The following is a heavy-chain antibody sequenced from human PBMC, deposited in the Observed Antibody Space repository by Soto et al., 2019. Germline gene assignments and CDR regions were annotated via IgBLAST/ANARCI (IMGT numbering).Heavy chain of an antibody. CDR3: ARPRIAAAGTLLDYYYYYGMDV. J-gene: IGHJ6*02. D-gene: IGHD6-13*01. V-gene: IGHV1-46*01. Sequence: ASVKVSCKASGYTFTSYYMHWVRQAPGQGLEWMGIISPSGGSTSYAQKFQGRVTMTRDTSTSTVYMELSSLRSEDTAVYYCARPRIAAAGTLLDYYYYYGMDVWGQGTTVTAP. CDR2: ISPSGGST. CDR1: GYTFTSYY.